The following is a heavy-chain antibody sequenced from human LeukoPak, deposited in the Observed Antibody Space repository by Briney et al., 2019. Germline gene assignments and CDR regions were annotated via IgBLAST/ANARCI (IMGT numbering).Heavy chain of an antibody. D-gene: IGHD2-15*01. CDR2: IIPILGIA. Sequence: GASVKVSCKASGGTFSSYAISWVRQAPGQGLEWMGMIIPILGIANYAQKFQGRVTITADKSTSTAYMELSSLRSEDTAVYYCARDPPYCSGGSCYSTLDYAFDIWGQGTMVTVSS. CDR3: ARDPPYCSGGSCYSTLDYAFDI. J-gene: IGHJ3*02. CDR1: GGTFSSYA. V-gene: IGHV1-69*04.